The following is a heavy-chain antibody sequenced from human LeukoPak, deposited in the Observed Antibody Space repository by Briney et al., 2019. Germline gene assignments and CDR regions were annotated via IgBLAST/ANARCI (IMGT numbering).Heavy chain of an antibody. CDR3: ARRGLYYFDY. CDR1: GYRFTSYW. V-gene: IGHV5-51*01. D-gene: IGHD6-25*01. CDR2: IFPADSDA. J-gene: IGHJ4*02. Sequence: GESLKISCKVSGYRFTSYWIGWVRQMPGKGLEWMGIIFPADSDAKSSPSFQGQVTISADKSNNPAYVQWSSLKASDTAIYYCARRGLYYFDYWGQGTLVTVSS.